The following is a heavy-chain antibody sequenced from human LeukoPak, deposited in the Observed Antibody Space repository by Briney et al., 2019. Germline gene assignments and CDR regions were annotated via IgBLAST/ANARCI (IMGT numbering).Heavy chain of an antibody. J-gene: IGHJ3*02. V-gene: IGHV1-46*01. CDR1: GYTFSNYY. Sequence: ASVNVSCKASGYTFSNYYLHWGRQAPGQGLEWMGLINPTAGNTYYTQRFQGRVTMTRNTSTSTVYMELSSLRSEDTAVYYCERISDGYNDAYDIWGQGTMVTVPS. CDR3: ERISDGYNDAYDI. D-gene: IGHD5-24*01. CDR2: INPTAGNT.